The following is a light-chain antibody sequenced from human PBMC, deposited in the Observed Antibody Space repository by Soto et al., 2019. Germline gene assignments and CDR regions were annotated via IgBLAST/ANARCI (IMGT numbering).Light chain of an antibody. J-gene: IGKJ4*01. Sequence: DIQMTQSPSTLSASVGDTVTATCRASQSVSGWLAWYQQKPGEAPKLLIYDASALPSGVPSRFSGSGSGTQFTLTISSLQPDDFATYYCQQYNSYPLTFGGGTKVDIK. V-gene: IGKV1-5*01. CDR2: DAS. CDR3: QQYNSYPLT. CDR1: QSVSGW.